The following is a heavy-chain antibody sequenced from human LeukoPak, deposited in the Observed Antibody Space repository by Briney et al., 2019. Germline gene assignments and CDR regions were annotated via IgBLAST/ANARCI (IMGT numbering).Heavy chain of an antibody. CDR1: GGSFSGYY. J-gene: IGHJ4*02. V-gene: IGHV4-34*01. CDR2: INHSGST. D-gene: IGHD1-26*01. Sequence: PSETLSLTCAVYGGSFSGYYWSWIRQPPGKGLEWIGEINHSGSTNYNPSLKSRVTISVDTSKNQFSLKLSSVTAADTAVYYCAGSRRPLGAKPDYWGQGTLVTVSS. CDR3: AGSRRPLGAKPDY.